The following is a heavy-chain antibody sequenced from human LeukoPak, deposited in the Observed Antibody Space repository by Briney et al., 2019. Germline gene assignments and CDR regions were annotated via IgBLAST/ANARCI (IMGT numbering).Heavy chain of an antibody. CDR3: AKEDVLLWFGELHKVPFDY. CDR1: GFTFTNYW. V-gene: IGHV3-23*01. D-gene: IGHD3-10*01. Sequence: GGSLRLSCAASGFTFTNYWMSWVRQAPGKGLEWVSAISGSGGSTYYADSVKGRFTISRDNSKNTLYLQMNSLRAEDTAVYYCAKEDVLLWFGELHKVPFDYWGQGTLVTVSS. J-gene: IGHJ4*02. CDR2: ISGSGGST.